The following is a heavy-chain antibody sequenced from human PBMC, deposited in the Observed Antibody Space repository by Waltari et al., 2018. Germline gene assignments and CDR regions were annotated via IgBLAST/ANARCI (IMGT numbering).Heavy chain of an antibody. Sequence: EVQLLESGGGWVQPGGSLPLSCAASGITFSGYTMGWVRQAPGKWLEWVSTISASGGTFYADSVKGRFTVSRDSSKNTLSLQMNSLRAEDTAVYYCARGPAYYFDYWDQGTLVTVSS. CDR2: ISASGGT. V-gene: IGHV3-23*01. CDR3: ARGPAYYFDY. CDR1: GITFSGYT. J-gene: IGHJ4*02.